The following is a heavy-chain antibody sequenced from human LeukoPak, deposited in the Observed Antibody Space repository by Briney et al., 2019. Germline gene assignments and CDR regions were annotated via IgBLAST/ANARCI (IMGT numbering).Heavy chain of an antibody. CDR2: IYYSGST. Sequence: PSETLSLTCTVSGGSISSSNYYWGWIRQPPGKGLEWIGNIYYSGSTYYSPSLTSRVTVSVDTSENQFSLKLSSVTAADTAVYYCARDQAVGYSSSWYGGIDYWGQGTLVTVSS. V-gene: IGHV4-39*07. CDR1: GGSISSSNYY. J-gene: IGHJ4*02. D-gene: IGHD6-13*01. CDR3: ARDQAVGYSSSWYGGIDY.